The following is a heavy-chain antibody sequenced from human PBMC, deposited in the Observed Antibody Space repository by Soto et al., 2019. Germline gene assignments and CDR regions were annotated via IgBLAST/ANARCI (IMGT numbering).Heavy chain of an antibody. CDR3: ARGVTNGYDY. CDR1: GYTFTSYD. J-gene: IGHJ4*02. V-gene: IGHV1-8*01. Sequence: ASVKVSCKASGYTFTSYDINWVRQATGQGLEWMGWMSPNSGNTDYAQSFQGRVTMTRDTSITTAYMELSGLTSEDTAIYYCARGVTNGYDYWGQGTLVTVSS. D-gene: IGHD5-12*01. CDR2: MSPNSGNT.